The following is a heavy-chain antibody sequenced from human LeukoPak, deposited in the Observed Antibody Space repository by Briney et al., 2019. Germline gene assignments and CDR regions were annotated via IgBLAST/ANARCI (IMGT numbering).Heavy chain of an antibody. CDR1: GDSISSYY. J-gene: IGHJ4*02. CDR2: MYYTGST. D-gene: IGHD6-19*01. Sequence: PSETLSLTCTVSGDSISSYYWSWIRQPPGKGLEWIGYMYYTGSTTYNPSLKSRVIMSVDTSKNQLSLKLSSVTAADTAVYYCASRPIPVDTFDSWGQGTLVTVSS. CDR3: ASRPIPVDTFDS. V-gene: IGHV4-59*08.